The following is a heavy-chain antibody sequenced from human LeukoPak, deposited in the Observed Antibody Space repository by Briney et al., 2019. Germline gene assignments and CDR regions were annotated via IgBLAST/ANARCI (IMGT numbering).Heavy chain of an antibody. D-gene: IGHD4-11*01. CDR2: TYYRSKWYS. Sequence: SQTLSLTCATSGDSVSSNSVAWSWVRQSPSRGLEWLGRTYYRSKWYSDYADSVKSRITINADTSKNQFSLHLDSVTPEDTAVYYCARDSRVSNSLPFDCWGQGTLVTVSS. V-gene: IGHV6-1*01. CDR1: GDSVSSNSVA. CDR3: ARDSRVSNSLPFDC. J-gene: IGHJ4*02.